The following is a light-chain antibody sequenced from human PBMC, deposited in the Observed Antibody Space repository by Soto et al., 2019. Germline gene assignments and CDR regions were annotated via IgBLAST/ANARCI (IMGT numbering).Light chain of an antibody. V-gene: IGKV3-15*01. CDR3: QQYNNWPPLT. J-gene: IGKJ4*01. Sequence: EIVLTQSPGTLSLSPGERATLSCRASQSVSSSYLAWYQKKPGQAPRLLIYDASTRATGISARFSGSGSGTEFTLTISSLQSEDFAVYYCQQYNNWPPLTFGGGTKVEIK. CDR2: DAS. CDR1: QSVSSSY.